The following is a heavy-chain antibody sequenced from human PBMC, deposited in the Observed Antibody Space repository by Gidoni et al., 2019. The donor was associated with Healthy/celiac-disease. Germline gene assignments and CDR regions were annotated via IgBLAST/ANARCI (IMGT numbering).Heavy chain of an antibody. Sequence: QVQLVQSGAAVKKPGPSVKVSCKASGGTFSSYAISWVRQAPGQGLEWMGGIIPIFGTANYAQKFQGRVTITADESTSTAYMELSSLRSEDTAVYYCATMESSGWTRQTVDYWGQGTLVTVSS. V-gene: IGHV1-69*01. J-gene: IGHJ4*02. D-gene: IGHD6-19*01. CDR2: IIPIFGTA. CDR1: GGTFSSYA. CDR3: ATMESSGWTRQTVDY.